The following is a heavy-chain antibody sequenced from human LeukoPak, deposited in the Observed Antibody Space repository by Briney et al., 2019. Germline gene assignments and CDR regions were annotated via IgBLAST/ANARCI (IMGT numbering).Heavy chain of an antibody. V-gene: IGHV4-59*02. Sequence: SETLSLTCTVSCGSVSSYYWSWIRQSPGKGLEWIGYIHHSGGTNYNPSLKSRAAISVETSKNQFSLKLRSVTAADTAVYYCARDGASGVDIVAHTFDYWGQGTLVTVSS. J-gene: IGHJ4*02. CDR2: IHHSGGT. D-gene: IGHD5-12*01. CDR1: CGSVSSYY. CDR3: ARDGASGVDIVAHTFDY.